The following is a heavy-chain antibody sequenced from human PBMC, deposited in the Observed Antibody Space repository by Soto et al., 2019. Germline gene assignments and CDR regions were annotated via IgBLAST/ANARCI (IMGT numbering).Heavy chain of an antibody. D-gene: IGHD3-22*01. CDR2: VDASGNT. J-gene: IGHJ5*02. CDR1: GHSISADY. Sequence: QVQLQESGPGLVKASETLSLSCTVSGHSISADYWSWIRQPAGKRLEWIGRVDASGNTNYNPSLKVRVTMSVDTSKNQFFLKVRSVTAADTAMYFCARDVGGSVVPHWFDPWGQGALVTVSS. V-gene: IGHV4-4*07. CDR3: ARDVGGSVVPHWFDP.